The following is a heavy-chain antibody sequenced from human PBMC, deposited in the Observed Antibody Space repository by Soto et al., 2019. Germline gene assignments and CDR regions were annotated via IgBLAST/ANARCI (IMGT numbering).Heavy chain of an antibody. CDR1: GGSISSSNW. V-gene: IGHV4-4*02. J-gene: IGHJ3*02. CDR3: ARAGGRGWHPDPFDI. CDR2: IYHSGST. D-gene: IGHD6-19*01. Sequence: QVQLQESGPGLVKPSGTLSLTCAVSGGSISSSNWWSWVRQPPGKGLEWIGEIYHSGSTNYNPSLTRRGTISVDKSKNQFSLKLSSVTAADTAVYYCARAGGRGWHPDPFDIWGQGTMVTVSS.